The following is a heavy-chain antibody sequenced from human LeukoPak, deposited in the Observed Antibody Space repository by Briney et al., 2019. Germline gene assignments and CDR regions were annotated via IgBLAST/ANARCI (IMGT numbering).Heavy chain of an antibody. Sequence: ASVKVSCKASGGIFTSFAINWVRQAPGQGLEWMGRIIPIVDVANYAQKFQGRVTITADKSTNTAYMELSSLRSEDTAVYYCARVSYSGSSNCFDPWGQGTLVSVSS. J-gene: IGHJ5*02. V-gene: IGHV1-69*04. D-gene: IGHD1-26*01. CDR3: ARVSYSGSSNCFDP. CDR1: GGIFTSFA. CDR2: IIPIVDVA.